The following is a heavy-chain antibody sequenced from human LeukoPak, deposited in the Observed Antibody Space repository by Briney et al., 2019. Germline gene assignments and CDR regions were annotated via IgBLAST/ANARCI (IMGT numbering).Heavy chain of an antibody. Sequence: SETLSLTCTVSGGSISSSSYYWGWIRQPPGKGLEWIGRIYYSGSTYYSPSLKSRVTISVDTSKNQFSLKLSSVTAADTAVYYCARGEGPPAILTDDAFDIWGQGTMVTVSS. J-gene: IGHJ3*02. V-gene: IGHV4-39*07. D-gene: IGHD2-21*02. CDR1: GGSISSSSYY. CDR2: IYYSGST. CDR3: ARGEGPPAILTDDAFDI.